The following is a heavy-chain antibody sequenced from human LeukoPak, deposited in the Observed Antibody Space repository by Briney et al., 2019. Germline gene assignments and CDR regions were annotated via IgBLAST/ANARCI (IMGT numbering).Heavy chain of an antibody. D-gene: IGHD1-26*01. J-gene: IGHJ4*02. CDR2: IYYSGST. Sequence: SETLSLTCTVSGGSISSYYWSWIRQPPGKGLEWIGYIYYSGSTNYNPSLKSRVTISVDTSKNQFSLKLSSVTAADTAVYYCARGVVGAICYFDYWGQGTLVTVSS. CDR3: ARGVVGAICYFDY. V-gene: IGHV4-59*01. CDR1: GGSISSYY.